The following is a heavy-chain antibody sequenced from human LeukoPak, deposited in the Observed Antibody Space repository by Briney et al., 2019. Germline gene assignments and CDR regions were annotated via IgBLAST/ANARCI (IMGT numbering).Heavy chain of an antibody. CDR2: INPNSGGT. J-gene: IGHJ3*02. Sequence: ASVKVSCKASGYTFTDYYMHWVRQAPGQGLEWMGWINPNSGGTNYAQKFQGRVTMTRDTSTSTAYMELRSLRSDDTAVYYCAREQGGYYGSGSDAFDIWGQGTMVTVSS. V-gene: IGHV1-2*02. CDR3: AREQGGYYGSGSDAFDI. CDR1: GYTFTDYY. D-gene: IGHD3-10*01.